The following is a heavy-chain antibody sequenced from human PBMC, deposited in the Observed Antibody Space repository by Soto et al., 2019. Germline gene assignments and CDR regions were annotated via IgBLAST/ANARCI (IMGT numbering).Heavy chain of an antibody. CDR2: IYHSGSA. J-gene: IGHJ4*02. V-gene: IGHV4-4*02. Sequence: PSQTLSLTCAVYGVSITSENWWSWVRQPPGKGLEWIGEIYHSGSANYNPSLKSRATISLDKSKSQFSLKVTFVTAADKAIYYCVRDRGAVWGNYPKRENKFDSWGQGTPVTVSS. CDR1: GVSITSENW. D-gene: IGHD3-16*01. CDR3: VRDRGAVWGNYPKRENKFDS.